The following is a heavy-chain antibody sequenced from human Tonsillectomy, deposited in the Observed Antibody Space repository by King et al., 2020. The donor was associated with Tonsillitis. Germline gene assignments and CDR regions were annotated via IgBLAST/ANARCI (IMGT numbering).Heavy chain of an antibody. CDR1: GFRFDDYG. CDR3: SRGGFYDSENWFDS. Sequence: VQLEESGGGLVQPGRSLRLSCTASGFRFDDYGMSWFRQAPGKGLEWVSFIRSKAYGGTAEYAASVKGRFTISRDDSKSIAYLQMNSLKIDDTAVYFCSRGGFYDSENWFDSWGQGTLVTVSS. D-gene: IGHD3-22*01. CDR2: IRSKAYGGTA. J-gene: IGHJ5*01. V-gene: IGHV3-49*03.